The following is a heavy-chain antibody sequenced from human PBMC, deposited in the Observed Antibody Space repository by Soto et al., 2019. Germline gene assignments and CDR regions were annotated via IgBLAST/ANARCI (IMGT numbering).Heavy chain of an antibody. CDR1: GFTFSSYA. V-gene: IGHV3-23*01. J-gene: IGHJ4*02. CDR3: AKGWDPRYCSSTSCPIDY. CDR2: ISGSGGST. D-gene: IGHD2-2*01. Sequence: GGSLRLSCAASGFTFSSYAMSWVRQAPGKGLEWVSAISGSGGSTYYADSVKGRFTISRDNSKNTLYLQMNSLRAEDTAVYYCAKGWDPRYCSSTSCPIDYWGQGTLVTVSS.